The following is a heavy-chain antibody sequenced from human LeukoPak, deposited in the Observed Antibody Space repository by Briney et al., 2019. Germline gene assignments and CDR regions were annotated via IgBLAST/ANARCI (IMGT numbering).Heavy chain of an antibody. V-gene: IGHV1-69*13. Sequence: ASVKVSCKASGYTFNTNYIHWVRQAPGQGLEWMGGIIPIFGTANYAQKFQGRVTITADESTSTAYMELSSLRSEDTAVYYCARAGYSYGESYFDYWGQGTLVTVSS. CDR3: ARAGYSYGESYFDY. D-gene: IGHD5-18*01. CDR2: IIPIFGTA. CDR1: GYTFNTNY. J-gene: IGHJ4*02.